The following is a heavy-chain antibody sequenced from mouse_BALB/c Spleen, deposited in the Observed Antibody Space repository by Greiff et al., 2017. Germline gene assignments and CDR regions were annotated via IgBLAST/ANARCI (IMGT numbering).Heavy chain of an antibody. Sequence: EVQLQQSGAELVRPGALVKLSCKASGFTINDYYMHWVKQRPEQGLEWIGWIDPESGNTIYDAKFKGKTRITADTTSNTAYLQLSSLTSADTAVYYCGRTKAAYAMDYWGQGTSVTVSS. D-gene: IGHD6-1*01. CDR2: IDPESGNT. CDR1: GFTINDYY. V-gene: IGHV14-1*02. J-gene: IGHJ4*01. CDR3: GRTKAAYAMDY.